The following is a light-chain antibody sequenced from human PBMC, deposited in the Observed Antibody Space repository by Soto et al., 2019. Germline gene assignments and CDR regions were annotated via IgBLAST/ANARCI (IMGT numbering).Light chain of an antibody. V-gene: IGKV3-20*01. CDR3: QQCQSSPRP. J-gene: IGKJ2*01. Sequence: EIVLTQSPGTLSLSPGERATLTCRASQKIRTYYLAWYQQRPGQAPRLLIYGASSRATGVPDRFSVSGSGIDFTLNISRLEPGCLVVYYCQQCQSSPRPFGQETNHQIK. CDR2: GAS. CDR1: QKIRTYY.